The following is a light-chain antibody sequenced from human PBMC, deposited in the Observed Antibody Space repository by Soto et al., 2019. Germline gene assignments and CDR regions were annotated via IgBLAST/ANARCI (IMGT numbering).Light chain of an antibody. CDR1: QSVSSS. Sequence: EIVLTQSPATLSLSPGERATLSCRASQSVSSSLAWYQHKPGQAPRLLIYATSHRATDIPTRFSGSGSETDFTLTISSLEPEDFAVYYCQQRSDWPPSLTFGGGTKVAIK. J-gene: IGKJ4*01. V-gene: IGKV3-11*01. CDR3: QQRSDWPPSLT. CDR2: ATS.